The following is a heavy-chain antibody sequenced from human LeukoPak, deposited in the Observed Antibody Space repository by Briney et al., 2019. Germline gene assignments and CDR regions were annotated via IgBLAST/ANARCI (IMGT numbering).Heavy chain of an antibody. CDR3: AKSDFWSGYYYFDY. D-gene: IGHD3-3*01. CDR2: ISGSGTST. J-gene: IGHJ4*02. CDR1: RFTFSVHW. Sequence: GGSLRLPCAASRFTFSVHWMHWVRQAPGKGLEWVSAISGSGTSTHYADSVKGRFTISRDNSKNTVYLRMNSLRAEDTAVYYCAKSDFWSGYYYFDYWGQGTLVTVSS. V-gene: IGHV3-23*01.